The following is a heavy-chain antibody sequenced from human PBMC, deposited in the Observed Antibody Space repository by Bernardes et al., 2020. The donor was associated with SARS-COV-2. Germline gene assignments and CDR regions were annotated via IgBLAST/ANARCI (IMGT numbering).Heavy chain of an antibody. D-gene: IGHD3-10*01. CDR3: AREGGTSGRGMDV. CDR2: MSASGSS. J-gene: IGHJ6*02. CDR1: GGSISTYH. Sequence: SETLSLTCSVSGGSISTYHWSWIRQPAGKGLEWIGRMSASGSSNHNPSLRSRITMSVDTPQNQISLELSSVTAADTAVYYCAREGGTSGRGMDVWGQGTTVTVSS. V-gene: IGHV4-4*07.